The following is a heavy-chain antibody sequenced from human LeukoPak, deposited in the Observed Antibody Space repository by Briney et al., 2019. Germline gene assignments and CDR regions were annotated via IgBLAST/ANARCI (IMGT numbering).Heavy chain of an antibody. Sequence: ASVKVSCKASGYTFNSYGISWVRQADGEGLEWMGWISANSGNTNYAEKLQDRVTMTTDTSTTTAYMELTNQRSDDTAVYYCARQDFWSGSDRRVDYWGQGTLVTVSS. J-gene: IGHJ4*02. V-gene: IGHV1-18*01. CDR3: ARQDFWSGSDRRVDY. CDR2: ISANSGNT. D-gene: IGHD3-3*01. CDR1: GYTFNSYG.